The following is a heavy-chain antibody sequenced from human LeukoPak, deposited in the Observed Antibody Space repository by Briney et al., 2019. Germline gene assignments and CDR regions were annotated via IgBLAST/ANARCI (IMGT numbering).Heavy chain of an antibody. CDR1: GYTFTDYY. Sequence: GASVKVSCKASGYTFTDYYIHWVRQVPGQGRYWVGVIEPNGGATSNGKKFQGRSTVTRDTSTSTVYLEVSSLRSEDTAIYYCARALCDGDCYTRPFDHWGQGTLVTVSS. J-gene: IGHJ4*02. CDR3: ARALCDGDCYTRPFDH. D-gene: IGHD2-21*02. CDR2: IEPNGGAT. V-gene: IGHV1-46*01.